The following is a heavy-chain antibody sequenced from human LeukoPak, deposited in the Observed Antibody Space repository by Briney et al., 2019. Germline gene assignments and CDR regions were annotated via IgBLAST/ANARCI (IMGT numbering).Heavy chain of an antibody. V-gene: IGHV4-61*01. J-gene: IGHJ5*02. D-gene: IGHD3-10*01. Sequence: SETLSLTCTVSGGSISSSSYYWSWIRQPPGKGLEWIGYIYYSGSTNYNPSLKSRVTISVDTSKNQFSLKLSSVTAADTAVYYCARDRFGYNWFDPWGQGTLVTVSS. CDR3: ARDRFGYNWFDP. CDR1: GGSISSSSYY. CDR2: IYYSGST.